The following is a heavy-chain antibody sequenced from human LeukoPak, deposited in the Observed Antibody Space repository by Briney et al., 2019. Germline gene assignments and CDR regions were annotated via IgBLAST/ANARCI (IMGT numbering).Heavy chain of an antibody. Sequence: PGGSLRLSCAASGFTVSSNYMSWVRQAPGKGLEWVSVIYSGGSTYYADSVKGRFTISRDNSKNTLYLQMNSLTAEDTAVYYCARDQVVDAFDIWGQGTMVTVSS. V-gene: IGHV3-53*01. CDR1: GFTVSSNY. CDR3: ARDQVVDAFDI. CDR2: IYSGGST. D-gene: IGHD2-15*01. J-gene: IGHJ3*02.